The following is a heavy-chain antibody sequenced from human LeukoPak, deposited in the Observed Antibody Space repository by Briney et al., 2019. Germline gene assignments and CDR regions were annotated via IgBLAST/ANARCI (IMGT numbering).Heavy chain of an antibody. CDR2: INPNSGGT. V-gene: IGHV1-2*04. CDR1: GYTFTGYY. Sequence: ASVKVSCKASGYTFTGYYMHWVRQAAGQGLEWMGWINPNSGGTNYAQKFQGWVTMTRDTSISTAYMELSRLRSDDTAVYYCARGYYGSGSYYNVGWFDPWGQGTLVTVSS. CDR3: ARGYYGSGSYYNVGWFDP. D-gene: IGHD3-10*01. J-gene: IGHJ5*02.